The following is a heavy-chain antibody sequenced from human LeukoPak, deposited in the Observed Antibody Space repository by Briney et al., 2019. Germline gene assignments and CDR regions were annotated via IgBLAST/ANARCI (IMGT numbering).Heavy chain of an antibody. CDR1: GGSFSGYY. V-gene: IGHV4-34*01. CDR2: INHSGST. D-gene: IGHD6-13*01. CDR3: ARGAHFLRSSSLWTRPLDY. Sequence: PSETLSLTCAVYGGSFSGYYWSWIRQPPGKELEWIGEINHSGSTNYNPSLKSRVTISVDTSKNQFSLKLSSVTAADTAVYYCARGAHFLRSSSLWTRPLDYWGQGTLVTVSS. J-gene: IGHJ4*02.